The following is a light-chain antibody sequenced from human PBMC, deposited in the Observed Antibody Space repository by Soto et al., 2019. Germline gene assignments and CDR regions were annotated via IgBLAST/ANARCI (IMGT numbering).Light chain of an antibody. CDR2: EVN. J-gene: IGLJ3*02. V-gene: IGLV2-23*02. CDR3: CSHVGGSSPQWV. Sequence: QSVLTQPASVSGSPGQSITISCTGTSNDVGSYNLVSWFQQHPGKAPKLMISEVNKRPSGVSNRFSGSKSANTASLTISGLQAEDEADYYCCSHVGGSSPQWVFGGGTKLTVL. CDR1: SNDVGSYNL.